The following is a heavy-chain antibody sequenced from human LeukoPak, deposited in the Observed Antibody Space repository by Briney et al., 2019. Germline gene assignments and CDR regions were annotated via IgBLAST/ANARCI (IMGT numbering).Heavy chain of an antibody. Sequence: ASVKVSCKASGYTFTNSDINWVRQAPGQGLEWMGWMNTKTGNTGFAQKLRGRVTMSMDTSITTAYMEVTSLRSEDTAVYYCVAMLYWGQGTLVTVSS. CDR3: VAMLY. V-gene: IGHV1-8*01. CDR1: GYTFTNSD. D-gene: IGHD3-16*01. CDR2: MNTKTGNT. J-gene: IGHJ4*02.